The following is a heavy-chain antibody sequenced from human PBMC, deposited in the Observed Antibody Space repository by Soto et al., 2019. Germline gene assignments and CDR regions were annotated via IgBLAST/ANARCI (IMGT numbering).Heavy chain of an antibody. Sequence: SETLSLTCTVSGGSISSYYWSWIRQPPGKGLEWIGYIYYSGSTNYNPSLKSRVTISVDTSKNQFSLKLSSVTAADPAVYYCAGLSGSYYLYYFDYWGQGTLVTVSS. V-gene: IGHV4-59*01. D-gene: IGHD1-26*01. CDR1: GGSISSYY. J-gene: IGHJ4*02. CDR2: IYYSGST. CDR3: AGLSGSYYLYYFDY.